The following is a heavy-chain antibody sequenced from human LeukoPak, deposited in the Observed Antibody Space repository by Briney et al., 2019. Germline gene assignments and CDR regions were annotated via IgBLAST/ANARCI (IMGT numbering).Heavy chain of an antibody. CDR1: GFTFSTYW. D-gene: IGHD5-18*01. J-gene: IGHJ4*02. Sequence: GGSLRLSCAASGFTFSTYWMHWVRQAPGKGLVWVSRIHSDGRSTSYADSVNGRFTISRDNAKNTLYLQMNSLRAEGTAVYYCARDRPGNTAIDYWGQGTLVTVSS. V-gene: IGHV3-74*01. CDR3: ARDRPGNTAIDY. CDR2: IHSDGRST.